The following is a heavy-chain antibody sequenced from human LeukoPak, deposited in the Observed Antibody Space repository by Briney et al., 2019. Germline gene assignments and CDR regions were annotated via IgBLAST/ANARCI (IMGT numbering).Heavy chain of an antibody. Sequence: PSETLSLTCAVSGGSISSGGYSWSWIRQPPGKGLEWIGYIYHSGSTYYNPSLKSRVTISVDRSKNQFSLKLSSVTAADTAVYYCARGQGIVVVVAATQRVYFDYWGQGTLVTVSS. D-gene: IGHD2-15*01. CDR2: IYHSGST. V-gene: IGHV4-30-2*01. CDR3: ARGQGIVVVVAATQRVYFDY. CDR1: GGSISSGGYS. J-gene: IGHJ4*02.